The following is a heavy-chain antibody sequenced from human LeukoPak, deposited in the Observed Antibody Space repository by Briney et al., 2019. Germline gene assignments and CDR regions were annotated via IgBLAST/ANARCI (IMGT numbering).Heavy chain of an antibody. CDR2: IIPIFGTA. CDR3: ARDWTDSSGYLYAFDI. D-gene: IGHD3-22*01. J-gene: IGHJ3*02. CDR1: GGTFSSYA. V-gene: IGHV1-69*05. Sequence: SVKVSCKASGGTFSSYAISWVRQAPGQGLEWMGRIIPIFGTANYAQKFQGRVTITTDESTSTAYMELSSLRSEDTAVYYCARDWTDSSGYLYAFDIWGQGTMVTVSS.